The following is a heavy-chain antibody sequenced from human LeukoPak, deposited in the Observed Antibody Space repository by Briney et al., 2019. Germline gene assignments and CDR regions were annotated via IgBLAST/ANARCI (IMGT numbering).Heavy chain of an antibody. Sequence: SETLSLTCTVSGGSISSSSYYRGWIRQPPGKGLEWIGSIYYSGSTYYNPSLKSRVTISVDTSKNQFSLKLSSVAAADTAVYYCARHGDDLYYFDYWGQGTLVPVSS. CDR3: ARHGDDLYYFDY. V-gene: IGHV4-39*01. CDR1: GGSISSSSYY. D-gene: IGHD3-16*01. CDR2: IYYSGST. J-gene: IGHJ4*02.